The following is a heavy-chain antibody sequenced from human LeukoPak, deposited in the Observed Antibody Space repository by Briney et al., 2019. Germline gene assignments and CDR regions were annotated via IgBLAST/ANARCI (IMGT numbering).Heavy chain of an antibody. D-gene: IGHD1-7*01. CDR1: GFTFTSSA. CDR3: ARGKYNWNYALVAYYYYMDV. J-gene: IGHJ6*03. V-gene: IGHV1-18*01. Sequence: ASVKVSCKAFGFTFTSSAMQWVRQARGQRLEWIGWISAYNGNTNYAQKLQGRVTMTTDTSTSTAYMELRSLRSDDTAVYYCARGKYNWNYALVAYYYYMDVWGKGTTVTVSS. CDR2: ISAYNGNT.